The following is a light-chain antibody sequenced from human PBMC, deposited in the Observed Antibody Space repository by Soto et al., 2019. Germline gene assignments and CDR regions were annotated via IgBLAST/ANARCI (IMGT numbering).Light chain of an antibody. V-gene: IGKV1-33*01. CDR3: HQYNNLPYT. CDR2: DAS. Sequence: DIQMAQSPSSLSASLGDRVTITCQASQAISKYLHWYHQRPGKAPILVIYDASNLEAGAPSRFSGGGSGISFTLSISSLQPEDIGTYFCHQYNNLPYTFGQGTKLDIK. J-gene: IGKJ2*01. CDR1: QAISKY.